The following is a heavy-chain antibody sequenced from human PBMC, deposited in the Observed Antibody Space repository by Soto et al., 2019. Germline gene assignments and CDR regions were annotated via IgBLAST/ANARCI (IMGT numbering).Heavy chain of an antibody. CDR1: GGSISSYY. CDR3: ARGGKAAAGSYNWFDP. Sequence: SETLSLTCTVSGGSISSYYWSWIRQPAGKGLEWIGRIYTSGSTNYNPSLKSRVTMSVDTSKNQFSLKLSSVTAAGTAVYYCARGGKAAAGSYNWFDPWGQGTLVTVSS. J-gene: IGHJ5*02. CDR2: IYTSGST. D-gene: IGHD6-13*01. V-gene: IGHV4-4*07.